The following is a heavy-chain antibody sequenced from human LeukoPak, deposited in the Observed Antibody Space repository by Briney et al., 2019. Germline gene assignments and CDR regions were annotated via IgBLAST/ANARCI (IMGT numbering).Heavy chain of an antibody. V-gene: IGHV3-23*01. Sequence: LSCAASGFTFRSYAMSWVGQAPGKGVEWVSAISGSGGSTYYEDSVKGRFTNSRDNSKKRLYLKMNSLRGGDTAVYYCAKCAGSYYSDSSGYYGDYWGQGTLVTVSS. CDR3: AKCAGSYYSDSSGYYGDY. CDR1: GFTFRSYA. CDR2: ISGSGGST. J-gene: IGHJ4*02. D-gene: IGHD3-22*01.